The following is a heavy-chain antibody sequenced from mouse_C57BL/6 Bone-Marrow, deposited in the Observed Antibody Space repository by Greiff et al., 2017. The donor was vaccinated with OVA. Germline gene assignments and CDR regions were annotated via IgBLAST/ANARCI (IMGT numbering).Heavy chain of an antibody. V-gene: IGHV5-12*01. J-gene: IGHJ3*01. CDR3: ARGEDYLFAY. D-gene: IGHD2-4*01. Sequence: EVHLVESGGGLVQPGGSLKLSCAASGFTFSDYYMYWVRQTPEKRLEWVAYISNGGGSTYYPDTVKGRFTISRDNAKNNLYLQMSHLKSEDTAMYYCARGEDYLFAYWGQGTLVTVSA. CDR2: ISNGGGST. CDR1: GFTFSDYY.